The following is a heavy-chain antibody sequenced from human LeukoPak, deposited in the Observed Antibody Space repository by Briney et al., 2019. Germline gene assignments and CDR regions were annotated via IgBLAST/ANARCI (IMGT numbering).Heavy chain of an antibody. V-gene: IGHV4-39*07. J-gene: IGHJ6*03. CDR2: INHSGST. CDR3: ARGSSEITIFGVVMVYYYYMDV. Sequence: PSETLSLTCTVSGGSISSSSYYWGWIRQPPGTGLEWIGEINHSGSTNYNPSLKSRVTISVDTSKNQFSLKLSSVTAADTAVYYCARGSSEITIFGVVMVYYYYMDVWGKGTTVTVSS. CDR1: GGSISSSSYY. D-gene: IGHD3-3*01.